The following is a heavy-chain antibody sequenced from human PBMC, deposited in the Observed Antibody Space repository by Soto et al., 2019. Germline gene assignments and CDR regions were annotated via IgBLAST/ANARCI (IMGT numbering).Heavy chain of an antibody. D-gene: IGHD2-21*01. Sequence: QEQLVQSGAEVKEPGASLKVSCKASGDTFTTNYLLWVRQAPGQGLEWMGRINPNNGATLYAQEFQGRLILTTDTSTSTVYMDLNSVKSEDSAVYYCASRVLCDMDVWGQGTTVTVSS. V-gene: IGHV1-46*01. CDR1: GDTFTTNY. J-gene: IGHJ6*02. CDR3: ASRVLCDMDV. CDR2: INPNNGAT.